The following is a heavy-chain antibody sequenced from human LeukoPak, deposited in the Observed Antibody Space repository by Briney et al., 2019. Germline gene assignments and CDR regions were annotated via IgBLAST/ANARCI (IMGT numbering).Heavy chain of an antibody. Sequence: GGSLRLSCAASGFTFSSYAMSWVRQAPGKGLEWVSAISGSGGSKYYADSVKGRFTISRDNSKNTLYLQMNSLRAEDTAVYYCAKLSSSPPYYFDYWGQGTLVTVSS. J-gene: IGHJ4*02. D-gene: IGHD6-6*01. CDR1: GFTFSSYA. CDR3: AKLSSSPPYYFDY. CDR2: ISGSGGSK. V-gene: IGHV3-23*01.